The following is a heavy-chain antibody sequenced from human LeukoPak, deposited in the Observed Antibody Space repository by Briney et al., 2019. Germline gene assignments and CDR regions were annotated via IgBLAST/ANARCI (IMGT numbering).Heavy chain of an antibody. CDR1: GYTFTGYC. V-gene: IGHV1-2*02. D-gene: IGHD3-9*01. Sequence: ASVKVSCKASGYTFTGYCMHWVRQAPGQGLEWMGWINPNSGGTHYSQKFQGRVTMTRDTSISTAYMELSRLRSDDTAVYYCARDRHDILTGYYNWFDPWGQGTLVTVSS. CDR2: INPNSGGT. J-gene: IGHJ5*02. CDR3: ARDRHDILTGYYNWFDP.